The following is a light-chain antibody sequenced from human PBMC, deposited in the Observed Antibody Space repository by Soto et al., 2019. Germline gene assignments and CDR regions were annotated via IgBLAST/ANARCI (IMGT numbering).Light chain of an antibody. Sequence: EIVLTQSPATLSVSPGDRATLSCRASQSVSNYLAWYQQKPGQAPRLLIYDASNRATGIPARFSGSGSGTDFTITISSLEPEDFAVYYCQQRSNWPPLTFGGGTKVEIK. CDR2: DAS. CDR3: QQRSNWPPLT. V-gene: IGKV3-11*01. CDR1: QSVSNY. J-gene: IGKJ4*01.